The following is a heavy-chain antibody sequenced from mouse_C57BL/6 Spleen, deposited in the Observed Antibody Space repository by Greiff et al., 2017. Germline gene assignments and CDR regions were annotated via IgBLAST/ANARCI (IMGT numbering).Heavy chain of an antibody. J-gene: IGHJ2*01. V-gene: IGHV1-50*01. CDR3: ARTPYYYGSRGAFDY. Sequence: QVQLQQPGAELVKPGASVKLSCKASGYTFTSYWMQWVKQRPGQGLEWIGEIDPSDSYTNYNQKFKGKATLTVDTSSSTAYMQLSSLTSEDSAVYYCARTPYYYGSRGAFDYWGQGTTLTVSS. D-gene: IGHD1-1*01. CDR1: GYTFTSYW. CDR2: IDPSDSYT.